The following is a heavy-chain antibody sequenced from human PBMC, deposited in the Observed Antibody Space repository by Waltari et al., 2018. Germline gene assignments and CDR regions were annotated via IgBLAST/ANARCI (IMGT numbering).Heavy chain of an antibody. D-gene: IGHD3-3*01. J-gene: IGHJ6*03. V-gene: IGHV4-34*01. Sequence: QVQLQQWGAGLLKPSETLSLTCAVYGGSFSGYYWSWIRQPPGKGLEWIGEINHSGSTHYNPSLKSRVTISVDTSKNQFSLKLSSVTAADTAVYYCARGAEVRSYYYYYYMDVWGKGTTVTVSS. CDR3: ARGAEVRSYYYYYYMDV. CDR1: GGSFSGYY. CDR2: INHSGST.